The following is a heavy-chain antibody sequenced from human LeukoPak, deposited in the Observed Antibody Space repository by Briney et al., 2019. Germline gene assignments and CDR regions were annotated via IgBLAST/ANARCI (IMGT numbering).Heavy chain of an antibody. CDR3: TRTHPHSSSFDY. CDR1: GFTLSNYW. J-gene: IGHJ4*02. CDR2: INNDGSST. V-gene: IGHV3-74*01. Sequence: QSGGSLRLSCTASGFTLSNYWMHWVRHAPGKGLVWVSRINNDGSSTTYADSVKGRFTISRDNAMNTLYLQMNSLSVEDTSVYYCTRTHPHSSSFDYWGQGTLVTVST. D-gene: IGHD6-13*01.